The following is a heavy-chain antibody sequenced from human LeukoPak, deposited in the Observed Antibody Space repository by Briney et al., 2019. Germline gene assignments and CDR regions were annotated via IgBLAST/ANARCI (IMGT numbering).Heavy chain of an antibody. CDR1: GFTFSSYS. CDR3: ARETPQNWFDP. J-gene: IGHJ5*02. V-gene: IGHV3-48*01. Sequence: GGSLRLSCAASGFTFSSYSMNWVRQAPGKGLEWVSYISSSSTIIYYADSVKGRFTISRDNAKSSLYLQMNSLRAEDTAVYYCARETPQNWFDPWGQGTLVTVSS. CDR2: ISSSSTII.